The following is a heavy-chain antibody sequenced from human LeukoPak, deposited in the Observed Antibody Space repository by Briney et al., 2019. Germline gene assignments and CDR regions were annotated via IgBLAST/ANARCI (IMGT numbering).Heavy chain of an antibody. CDR3: ARDNVVNDAFDT. Sequence: PSETLSLTCTVSGGSISSYYWSWIRQPPGKGLEWIGRIYTSGSTNYNPSLKSRVTISVDTSKNQFSLKLSSVTAADTAVYYCARDNVVNDAFDTWGQGTMVTVSS. CDR2: IYTSGST. J-gene: IGHJ3*02. D-gene: IGHD3-16*02. CDR1: GGSISSYY. V-gene: IGHV4-4*08.